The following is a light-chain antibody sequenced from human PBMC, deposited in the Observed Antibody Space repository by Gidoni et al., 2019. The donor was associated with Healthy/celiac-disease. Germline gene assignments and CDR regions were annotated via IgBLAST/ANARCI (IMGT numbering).Light chain of an antibody. CDR3: LIWHSSAWV. CDR1: SGSNVGTYR. CDR2: YKSDSDK. J-gene: IGLJ3*02. V-gene: IGLV5-45*02. Sequence: QAVLTQPSSLSTSPGASASLTCTLRSGSNVGTYRIYWYQQKPGSPPQYLLRYKSDSDKQQGSGVPSRFSGSKDASAHAGILLISVLQSEDEADYYCLIWHSSAWVFGGGTKLTVL.